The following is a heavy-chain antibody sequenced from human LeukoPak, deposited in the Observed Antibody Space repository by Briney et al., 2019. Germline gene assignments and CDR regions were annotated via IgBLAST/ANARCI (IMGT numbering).Heavy chain of an antibody. V-gene: IGHV3-48*03. Sequence: GGSLRLSCAASGFTFDDYGMSWVRQAPGKGLEWVSYISSSGSTIYYADSVKGRFTISRDNAKNSLYLQMNSLRAEDTAVYYCARAGSGRSPDWFDPWGQGTLVTVSS. CDR1: GFTFDDYG. CDR3: ARAGSGRSPDWFDP. D-gene: IGHD1-26*01. J-gene: IGHJ5*02. CDR2: ISSSGSTI.